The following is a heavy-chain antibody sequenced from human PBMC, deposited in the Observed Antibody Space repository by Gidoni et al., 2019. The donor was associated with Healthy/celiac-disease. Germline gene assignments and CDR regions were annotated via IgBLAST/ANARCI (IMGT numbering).Heavy chain of an antibody. D-gene: IGHD5-12*01. V-gene: IGHV4-39*01. Sequence: QLQLQESGPGLVKPSETLSLTCTVSGGSISSSSYYWGWIRQPPGKGLEWIGSIYYSGSTYYNPSLKSRVTISVDTSKNQFSLKLSSVTAADTAVYYCARLTPFSGYDTPPPFDYWGQGTLVTVSS. CDR1: GGSISSSSYY. CDR2: IYYSGST. CDR3: ARLTPFSGYDTPPPFDY. J-gene: IGHJ4*02.